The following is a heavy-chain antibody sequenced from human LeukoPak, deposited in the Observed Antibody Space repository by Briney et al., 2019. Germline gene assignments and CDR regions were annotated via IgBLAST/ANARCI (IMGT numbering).Heavy chain of an antibody. Sequence: GGSLRLSCAASGFTSSSYGMHWVRQAPGKGLEWVAVIWYDGSNKYYADPVKGRFTISRDNSKNTLYLQMNSLRAEDTAVYYCARNGRLLRYFDWSIDWFDPWGQGTLVTVSS. V-gene: IGHV3-33*01. J-gene: IGHJ5*02. CDR2: IWYDGSNK. CDR3: ARNGRLLRYFDWSIDWFDP. CDR1: GFTSSSYG. D-gene: IGHD3-9*01.